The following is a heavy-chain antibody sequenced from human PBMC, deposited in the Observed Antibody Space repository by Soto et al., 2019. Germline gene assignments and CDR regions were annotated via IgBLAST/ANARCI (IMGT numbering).Heavy chain of an antibody. CDR3: ARLVVVAPVANA. J-gene: IGHJ5*02. D-gene: IGHD2-2*01. CDR2: IFYTGTA. V-gene: IGHV4-39*02. Sequence: TSETLSLTCSVSGGSISYNSYYWGWIRQPPGKGLEWVGGIFYTGTAYYSPSLKDRVTISVDTSKNSFSLNLTSVTAADTAVYFCARLVVVAPVANAWGQGTLVTVSS. CDR1: GGSISYNSYY.